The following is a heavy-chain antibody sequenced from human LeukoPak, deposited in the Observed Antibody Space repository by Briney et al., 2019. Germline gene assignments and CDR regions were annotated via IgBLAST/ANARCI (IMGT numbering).Heavy chain of an antibody. V-gene: IGHV1-69*06. CDR3: AKGSGGRGVRPQEST. J-gene: IGHJ5*02. Sequence: SVKVSCKASGGTFSSYAISWVRQAPGQGLEWMGGIIPIFGTANYAQKLQGRVTITADKSTSTAYMKLSSLRSEDTAVYYCAKGSGGRGVRPQESTWGQGTLVTVSS. CDR1: GGTFSSYA. D-gene: IGHD3-10*01. CDR2: IIPIFGTA.